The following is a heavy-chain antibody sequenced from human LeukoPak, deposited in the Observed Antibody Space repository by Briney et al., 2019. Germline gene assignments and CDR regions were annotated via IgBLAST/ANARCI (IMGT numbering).Heavy chain of an antibody. Sequence: GGSLRLSCAASGFTFSSYAMSWLRQAPGKGLEWVSGISGSGIGGRTHYADSVKGRFTISRDNAKNSLYLQMNSLRAEDTAVYYCARATRGVGSNFDYWGQGTLVTVSS. CDR2: ISGSGIGGRT. J-gene: IGHJ4*02. CDR3: ARATRGVGSNFDY. CDR1: GFTFSSYA. V-gene: IGHV3-23*01. D-gene: IGHD1-26*01.